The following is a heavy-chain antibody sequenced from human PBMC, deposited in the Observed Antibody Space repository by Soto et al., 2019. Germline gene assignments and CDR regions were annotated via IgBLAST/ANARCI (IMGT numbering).Heavy chain of an antibody. CDR1: GFTFSSYD. J-gene: IGHJ6*03. V-gene: IGHV3-13*01. Sequence: PGGSLRLSCAASGFTFSSYDMHWVRQATGKGLEWVSAIGTAGDTYYPGSVKGRFTISRENAKNSLYLQMNSLRAGDTAVYYCARGSWYSRGNYMDVWGKGTTVTVSS. CDR3: ARGSWYSRGNYMDV. CDR2: IGTAGDT. D-gene: IGHD6-13*01.